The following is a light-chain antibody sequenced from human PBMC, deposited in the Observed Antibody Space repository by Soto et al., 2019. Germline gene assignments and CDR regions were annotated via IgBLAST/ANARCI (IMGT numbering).Light chain of an antibody. CDR1: SSDVGGYNY. CDR2: DVT. CDR3: SWYAGINNWV. J-gene: IGLJ3*02. Sequence: QSALTQPPSASGSPGQSVTFSCTGTSSDVGGYNYVSWYQQHPGRAPNLIIYDVTKRPSGVPDRFSGSKSGNTASLTVSGLQAEEEADYYCSWYAGINNWVFGGGTKLTVL. V-gene: IGLV2-8*01.